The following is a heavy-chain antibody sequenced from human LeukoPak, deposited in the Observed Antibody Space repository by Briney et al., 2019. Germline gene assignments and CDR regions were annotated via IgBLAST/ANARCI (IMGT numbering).Heavy chain of an antibody. D-gene: IGHD2-15*01. CDR3: ARGGASELYYFDY. J-gene: IGHJ4*02. V-gene: IGHV3-53*01. CDR2: IYDGGNT. Sequence: GGSLRLSCAASGLTVSNKYMSWVRQAPGKGLQFVSVIYDGGNTYYADSVKGRFTISRDNSKNTLYLQMNSLRAEDTAVYYCARGGASELYYFDYWGQGTLVTVSS. CDR1: GLTVSNKY.